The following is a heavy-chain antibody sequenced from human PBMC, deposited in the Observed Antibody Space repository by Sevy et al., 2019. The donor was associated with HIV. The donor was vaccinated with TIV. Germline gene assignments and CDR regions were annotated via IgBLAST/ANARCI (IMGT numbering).Heavy chain of an antibody. J-gene: IGHJ3*02. CDR1: GGSISSYY. CDR3: ARGETYYYDSSGYAFDI. CDR2: IYYSGST. Sequence: SETLSLTCTVSGGSISSYYWSWIRQPPGKGLEWIGYIYYSGSTNYNPSLKSRVTISVDTSKNQFSLKLSSVTAADTAVYYCARGETYYYDSSGYAFDIWGQGTMVTVSS. D-gene: IGHD3-22*01. V-gene: IGHV4-59*01.